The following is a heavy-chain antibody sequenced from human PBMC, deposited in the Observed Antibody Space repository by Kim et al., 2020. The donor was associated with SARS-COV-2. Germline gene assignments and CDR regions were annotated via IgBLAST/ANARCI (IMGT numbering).Heavy chain of an antibody. CDR1: GFTFDDYA. J-gene: IGHJ4*02. CDR3: AKDRGNYDILTGYYY. V-gene: IGHV3-43*02. Sequence: GGSLRLSCAASGFTFDDYAMHWVRQAPGKGLEWVSLISGDGGSTYYADSVKGRFTISRDNSKNSLYLQMNSLRTEDTALYYCAKDRGNYDILTGYYYWGQGTLVTVSS. D-gene: IGHD3-9*01. CDR2: ISGDGGST.